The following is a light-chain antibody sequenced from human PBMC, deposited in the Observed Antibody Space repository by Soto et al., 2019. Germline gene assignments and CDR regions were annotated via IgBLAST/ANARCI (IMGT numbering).Light chain of an antibody. J-gene: IGKJ1*01. CDR1: QSIANY. Sequence: DIPMTQSPSSLSASVGDRVTISCRASQSIANYLSWYQQEPGKAPKLLIYAASSLQSGAPSRFSGSGYGTEFTLAITSLQPEDGATYFCQQTYATPRTFGQGPKGEIK. CDR2: AAS. V-gene: IGKV1-39*01. CDR3: QQTYATPRT.